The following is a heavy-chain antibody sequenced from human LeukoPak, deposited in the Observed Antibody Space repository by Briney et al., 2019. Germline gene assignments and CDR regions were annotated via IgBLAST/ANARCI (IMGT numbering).Heavy chain of an antibody. CDR1: GFTFSSYA. D-gene: IGHD3-9*01. CDR2: ISYDGSNI. V-gene: IGHV3-30-3*01. CDR3: ARSPLRYFDWLLGRGAFDI. Sequence: GGSLRLSCAASGFTFSSYAMHWVRQAPGKGLEWVAVISYDGSNIYYADSVKGRFTISRDNAKNSLYLQMNSLRAEDTAVYYCARSPLRYFDWLLGRGAFDIWGQGTMVTVSS. J-gene: IGHJ3*02.